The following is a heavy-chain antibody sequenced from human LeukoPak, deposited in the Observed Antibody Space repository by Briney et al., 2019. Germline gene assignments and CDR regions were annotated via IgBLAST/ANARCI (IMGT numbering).Heavy chain of an antibody. D-gene: IGHD2-21*01. J-gene: IGHJ4*02. Sequence: GGSLRLSCAASGFTFGNYAMIWIRQSPGKGLEWVSVISGSGDITNDADSVTGRFTISRDNSKNTLYLHMNSLSADDTAIYYCAKLTRQHCGKDCPYPFDYCGQGTLVTVSS. CDR3: AKLTRQHCGKDCPYPFDY. CDR1: GFTFGNYA. V-gene: IGHV3-23*01. CDR2: ISGSGDIT.